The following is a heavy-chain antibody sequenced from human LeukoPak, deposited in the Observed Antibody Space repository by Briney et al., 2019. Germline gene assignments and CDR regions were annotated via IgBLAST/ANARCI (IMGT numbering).Heavy chain of an antibody. CDR1: GYTFTSYY. CDR2: INPSGGST. Sequence: ASVKVSCKASGYTFTSYYMHWVRQAPGQGLEWMGIINPSGGSTSYAQKFQGRVTMTRDMSTSTVYMELSSLRSEDTAVYYCARDLLVGGGIRGILGYWGQGTLVTVSS. V-gene: IGHV1-46*01. D-gene: IGHD3-10*01. CDR3: ARDLLVGGGIRGILGY. J-gene: IGHJ4*02.